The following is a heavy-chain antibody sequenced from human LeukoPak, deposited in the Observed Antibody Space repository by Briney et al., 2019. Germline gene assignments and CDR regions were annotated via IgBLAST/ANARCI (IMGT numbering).Heavy chain of an antibody. D-gene: IGHD5-18*01. CDR2: MYYSGST. CDR1: GGSISSYY. V-gene: IGHV4-59*01. CDR3: ARDPGCSYGYRWFDP. J-gene: IGHJ5*02. Sequence: SETLSLTCSGSGGSISSYYWSWIRQPPGKGLEWIGYMYYSGSTNYNPSLKSRVTMSVDTSKNQFSLKLSSVTAADTAVYYCARDPGCSYGYRWFDPWGQGTLVTVSS.